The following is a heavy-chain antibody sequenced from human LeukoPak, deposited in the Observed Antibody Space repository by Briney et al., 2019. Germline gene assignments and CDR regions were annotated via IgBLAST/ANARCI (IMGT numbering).Heavy chain of an antibody. J-gene: IGHJ4*02. V-gene: IGHV1-18*01. D-gene: IGHD6-13*01. CDR3: ARDSAAAGTEGFDY. CDR2: ISAYNGNT. Sequence: GASVKVSCKASGYTFTSYGISWVRQAPGQGLEWMGWISAYNGNTNYAQKLQGRVTMTTDTSTSTAYMELRSLRSDDTAVYYCARDSAAAGTEGFDYWGQGTLVTVSS. CDR1: GYTFTSYG.